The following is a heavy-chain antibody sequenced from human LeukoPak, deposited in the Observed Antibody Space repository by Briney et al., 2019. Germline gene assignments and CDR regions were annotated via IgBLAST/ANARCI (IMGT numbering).Heavy chain of an antibody. Sequence: PGGSLRLSCAASGFTFSSYAMSWVRQAPGKGLEWVSGISGSGGSTYYADSVKGRFTISRDNSKNTLYLQMNSLRAEDTAVYYCAKALGRDNPYYYDSSGYYSSFSPNNAFDIWGQGTMVTVSS. CDR1: GFTFSSYA. V-gene: IGHV3-23*01. CDR2: ISGSGGST. J-gene: IGHJ3*02. CDR3: AKALGRDNPYYYDSSGYYSSFSPNNAFDI. D-gene: IGHD3-22*01.